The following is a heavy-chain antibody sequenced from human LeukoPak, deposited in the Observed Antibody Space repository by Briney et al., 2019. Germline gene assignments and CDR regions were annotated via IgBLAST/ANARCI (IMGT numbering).Heavy chain of an antibody. CDR3: TRDKQQLDDY. Sequence: PGGSLRLSCAASGFTFSNYWMHWVRQVPGKGLVWVSGIKTDGSTTIYADSVKGRFTISRDNAKKSLYLQMNSLRAEDTAVYYCTRDKQQLDDYWGQGTLVTVSS. CDR2: IKTDGSTT. V-gene: IGHV3-74*01. CDR1: GFTFSNYW. J-gene: IGHJ4*02. D-gene: IGHD1-1*01.